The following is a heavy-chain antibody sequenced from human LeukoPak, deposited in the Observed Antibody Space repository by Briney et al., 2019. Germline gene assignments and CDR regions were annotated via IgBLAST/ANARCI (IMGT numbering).Heavy chain of an antibody. D-gene: IGHD3-16*02. Sequence: ASVKVSCKASGYTFTGYYMHWVRQAPGQGLEWMGWINPNSGGTNYAQKFQGRVTMTRDTSISTAYMELSRLRSDDTAVYYCARDNSVGDIAWWFDPWGQGTLVTVSP. V-gene: IGHV1-2*02. CDR1: GYTFTGYY. CDR2: INPNSGGT. J-gene: IGHJ5*02. CDR3: ARDNSVGDIAWWFDP.